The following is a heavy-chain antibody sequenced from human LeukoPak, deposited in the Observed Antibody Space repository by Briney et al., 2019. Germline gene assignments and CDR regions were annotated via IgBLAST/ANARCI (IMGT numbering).Heavy chain of an antibody. D-gene: IGHD6-6*01. Sequence: ASVKVSCKASGYTFTSYYMHWVRQAPGQGLEWMGTIDPSGGSTSYAQKFQGRVTNTADKSTSTAYMELSSLRSEDTAVYYCARDVAARQGFDYWGREPSSPSPQ. J-gene: IGHJ4*02. CDR1: GYTFTSYY. CDR2: IDPSGGST. CDR3: ARDVAARQGFDY. V-gene: IGHV1-46*01.